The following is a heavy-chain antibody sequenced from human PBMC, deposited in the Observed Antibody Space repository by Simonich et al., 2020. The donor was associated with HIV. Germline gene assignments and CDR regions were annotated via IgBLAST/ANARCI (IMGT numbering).Heavy chain of an antibody. V-gene: IGHV4-38-2*02. CDR2: IYHNGST. J-gene: IGHJ1*01. Sequence: QVQLQESGPGLVYPSETLPLTCTVSGYSISLGYYWGWIRQPPGKGLEWIGSIYHNGSTYYNPPHKRRVTISRDTSKNPFSLRLSAVTAADTAVYYCARVLGIAAAIDSFQHWGQGTLVTVSS. CDR1: GYSISLGYY. D-gene: IGHD6-13*01. CDR3: ARVLGIAAAIDSFQH.